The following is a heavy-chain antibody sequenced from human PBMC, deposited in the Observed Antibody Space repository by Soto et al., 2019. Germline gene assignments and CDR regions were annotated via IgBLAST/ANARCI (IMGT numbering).Heavy chain of an antibody. CDR1: GFTFSSYG. CDR3: ARAALYDSSGYYYAIGAFDI. Sequence: PGGSLRLSCAASGFTFSSYGMHWVRQAPGKELEWFAVILYDGSNKYYADSVKGRFTISRDNSKNTLYLQMNSLRAEDTAVYYCARAALYDSSGYYYAIGAFDIWGQGTMVTVSS. V-gene: IGHV3-33*01. CDR2: ILYDGSNK. J-gene: IGHJ3*02. D-gene: IGHD3-22*01.